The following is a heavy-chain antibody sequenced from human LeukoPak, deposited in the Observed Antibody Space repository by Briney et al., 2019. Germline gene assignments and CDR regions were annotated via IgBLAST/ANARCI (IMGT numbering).Heavy chain of an antibody. D-gene: IGHD1-26*01. CDR1: GFTFSNYG. CDR2: IRYDGSNK. J-gene: IGHJ4*02. Sequence: GGSLRLSCTASGFTFSNYGMHWVRQAPGKGLEWVTFIRYDGSNKDYADSVKGRFTISRDNSNNTLYLQMNSLRAEDTAVYYCASGGSYFDYWGQGTLVTVPS. V-gene: IGHV3-30*02. CDR3: ASGGSYFDY.